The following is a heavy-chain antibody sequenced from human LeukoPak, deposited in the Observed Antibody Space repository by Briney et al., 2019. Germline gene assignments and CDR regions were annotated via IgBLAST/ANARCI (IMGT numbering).Heavy chain of an antibody. CDR2: IYHSGST. CDR1: GGSFSGYY. V-gene: IGHV4-34*01. CDR3: ARLVRLGWLRVFDY. D-gene: IGHD5-12*01. J-gene: IGHJ4*02. Sequence: PSETLSLTCAVYGGSFSGYYWSWVRQPPGKGLEWIGEIYHSGSTNYNPSLKSRVTISVDKSKNQFSLKLSSVTAADTAVYYCARLVRLGWLRVFDYWGQGTLVTVSS.